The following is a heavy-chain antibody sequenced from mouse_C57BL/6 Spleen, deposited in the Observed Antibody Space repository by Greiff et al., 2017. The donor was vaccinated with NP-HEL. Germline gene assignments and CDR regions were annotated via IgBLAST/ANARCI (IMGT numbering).Heavy chain of an antibody. J-gene: IGHJ2*01. CDR1: GYTFTSYW. CDR2: IQPNSGST. CDR3: ARGDYYGSIFDY. D-gene: IGHD1-1*01. Sequence: QVQLKQPGAELVKPGASVKLSCKASGYTFTSYWMHWVKQRPGQGLEWIGMIQPNSGSTNYNEKFKSKATLTVDKSSSTAYMQLSSLTSEDSAVYYCARGDYYGSIFDYWGQGTTLTVSS. V-gene: IGHV1-64*01.